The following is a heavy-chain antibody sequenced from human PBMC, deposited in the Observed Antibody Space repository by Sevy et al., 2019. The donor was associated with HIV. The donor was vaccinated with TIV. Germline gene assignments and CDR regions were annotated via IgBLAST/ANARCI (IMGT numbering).Heavy chain of an antibody. CDR2: IYYSGST. D-gene: IGHD6-19*01. CDR1: GGSISSSSYY. J-gene: IGHJ4*02. Sequence: SENLSLTYTVSGGSISSSSYYWGWIRQPPGKGLEWIGSIYYSGSTYYNPSLKSRVTISVDTSKNQFSLKLSSVTAADTAVYYCARPRIAVAGTAQYFDYWGQGTLVTVSS. CDR3: ARPRIAVAGTAQYFDY. V-gene: IGHV4-39*01.